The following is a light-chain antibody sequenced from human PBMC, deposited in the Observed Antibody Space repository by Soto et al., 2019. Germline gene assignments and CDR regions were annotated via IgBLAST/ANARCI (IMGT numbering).Light chain of an antibody. Sequence: ETVMTQFPATLSVSPGERTTLSCRASQSVSRNLAWYQQRPGQTPRLLFYGASTRATGIPARFSASGSGTEFTLTISSLQSEDFAVYYCQQYNNRPLTFGGGTKVAIE. CDR2: GAS. CDR1: QSVSRN. J-gene: IGKJ4*01. V-gene: IGKV3-15*01. CDR3: QQYNNRPLT.